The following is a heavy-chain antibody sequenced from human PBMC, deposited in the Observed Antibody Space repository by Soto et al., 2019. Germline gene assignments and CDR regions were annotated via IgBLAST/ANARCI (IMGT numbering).Heavy chain of an antibody. Sequence: ASETLSLTCTVSGGSISSYYWSWIRQPPGKGLEWIGYIYYSGSTNYNPSLKSRVTISVDTSKNQFSLKLSSVTAADTAVYYCAREGGYYDSSGSAGDFDLWGRGTLGTVSS. J-gene: IGHJ2*01. CDR3: AREGGYYDSSGSAGDFDL. CDR1: GGSISSYY. V-gene: IGHV4-59*01. D-gene: IGHD3-22*01. CDR2: IYYSGST.